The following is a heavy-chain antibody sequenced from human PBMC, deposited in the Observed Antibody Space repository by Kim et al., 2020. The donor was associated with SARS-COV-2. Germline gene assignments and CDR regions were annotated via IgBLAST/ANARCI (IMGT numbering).Heavy chain of an antibody. J-gene: IGHJ5*02. CDR1: GGSISSYY. D-gene: IGHD6-13*01. Sequence: SETLSLTCTVSGGSISSYYWSWIRQPPGKGLEWIGYIYYSGSTNYNPSLKSRVTISVDTSKNQFSLKLSSVTAADTAVYYCARADSSSAAGDWFDPWGQGTLVTVSS. CDR2: IYYSGST. CDR3: ARADSSSAAGDWFDP. V-gene: IGHV4-59*08.